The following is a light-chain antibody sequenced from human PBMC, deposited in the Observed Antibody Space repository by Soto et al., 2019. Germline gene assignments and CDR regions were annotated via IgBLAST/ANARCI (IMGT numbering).Light chain of an antibody. CDR2: VVT. CDR1: SSDVGGYSY. V-gene: IGLV2-11*01. CDR3: CSYTGSYSEV. Sequence: QSALTQPHSVSGSPGQSVTISCTGTSSDVGGYSYVSWYQQHPGKAPQLIIYVVTERPSGVPDRFSGSKSGNTASLTIYGLQAEDEADYYGCSYTGSYSEVFGIGTKVTVL. J-gene: IGLJ1*01.